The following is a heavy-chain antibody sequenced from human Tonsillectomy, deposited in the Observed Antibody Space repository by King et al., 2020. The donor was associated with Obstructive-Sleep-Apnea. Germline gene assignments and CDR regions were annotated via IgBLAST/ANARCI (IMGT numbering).Heavy chain of an antibody. Sequence: VQLVESGGGVVQPGRSLRLSCAASGFSFSNFAIHWVRQAPGKGLEWVAVISSDGSNKYYADSVKGRFTISRDNSKNTLYLQMNSLRAEDTAVYYCSRDRVSYYVILTGTNYFDYWGQGTLVTVSS. J-gene: IGHJ4*02. CDR3: SRDRVSYYVILTGTNYFDY. D-gene: IGHD3-9*01. CDR1: GFSFSNFA. V-gene: IGHV3-30*04. CDR2: ISSDGSNK.